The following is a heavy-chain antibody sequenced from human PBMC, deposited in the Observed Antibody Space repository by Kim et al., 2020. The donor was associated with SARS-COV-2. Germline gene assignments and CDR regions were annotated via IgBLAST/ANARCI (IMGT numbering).Heavy chain of an antibody. Sequence: SETLSLTCTVSGGSISSGGYYWSWIRQHPGKGLEWIGYIYYSGSTYYNPSLKSRVTISVDTSKNQFSLKLSSVTAADTAVYYCARTLYYDFWSGYGYNWFDPWGQGTLVTVSS. CDR1: GGSISSGGYY. CDR2: IYYSGST. CDR3: ARTLYYDFWSGYGYNWFDP. J-gene: IGHJ5*02. V-gene: IGHV4-31*03. D-gene: IGHD3-3*01.